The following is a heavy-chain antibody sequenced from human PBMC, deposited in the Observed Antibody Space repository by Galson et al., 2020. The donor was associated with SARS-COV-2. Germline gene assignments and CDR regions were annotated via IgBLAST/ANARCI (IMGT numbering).Heavy chain of an antibody. CDR3: ARDAPHIVGATYDAFDI. V-gene: IGHV3-11*05. D-gene: IGHD1-26*01. CDR1: GFTFSDYY. Sequence: GGSLRRSCAASGFTFSDYYMSWIRQAPGKGLEWVSYISSSSSYTNYADSVKGRFTISRDNAKNSLYLQMNSLRAEDTAVYYCARDAPHIVGATYDAFDIWGQGTMVTVSS. CDR2: ISSSSSYT. J-gene: IGHJ3*02.